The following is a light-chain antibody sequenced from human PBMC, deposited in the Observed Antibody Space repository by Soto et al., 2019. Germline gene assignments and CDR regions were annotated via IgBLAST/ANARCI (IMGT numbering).Light chain of an antibody. CDR3: QQRSNWPWT. CDR1: QSVTNY. Sequence: EIVLTQYTATLSLSPGERATLSCRASQSVTNYLAWYQQKPGQAPRLLIYNASNRATGIPARFSGSGSGTDFTLTISSLEPEDFAVYYCQQRSNWPWTFGQGTKVDIK. CDR2: NAS. V-gene: IGKV3-11*01. J-gene: IGKJ1*01.